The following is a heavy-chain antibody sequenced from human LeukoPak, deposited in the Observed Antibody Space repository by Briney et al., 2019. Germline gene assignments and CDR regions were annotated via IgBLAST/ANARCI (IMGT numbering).Heavy chain of an antibody. CDR2: ISSSSSYI. CDR1: GFTFSSYT. J-gene: IGHJ4*02. V-gene: IGHV3-21*01. CDR3: ARKRPNYFDY. Sequence: GGSLRLSCSTSGFTFSSYTMNWVRQAPGKGLEWVSSISSSSSYIYYADSMKGRFTISRDNAKNSLYLQMNSLRAEDTAVYYCARKRPNYFDYWGQGTLVTVSS.